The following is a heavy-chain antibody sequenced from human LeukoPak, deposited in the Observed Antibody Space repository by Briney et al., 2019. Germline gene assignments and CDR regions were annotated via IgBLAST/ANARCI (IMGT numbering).Heavy chain of an antibody. V-gene: IGHV1-46*01. J-gene: IGHJ4*02. CDR3: ASMATHFPFDY. CDR1: GYTFTSYY. D-gene: IGHD5-24*01. Sequence: ASVKVSCKASGYTFTSYYMHWVRQAPGQGLEWMGIINPSGGSTSYAQKFQGRVTITADESTSTAYMELSSLRSEDTAVYYCASMATHFPFDYWGQGTLVTVSS. CDR2: INPSGGST.